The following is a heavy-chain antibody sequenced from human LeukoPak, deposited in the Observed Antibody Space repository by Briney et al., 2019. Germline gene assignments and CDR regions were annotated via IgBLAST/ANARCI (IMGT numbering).Heavy chain of an antibody. Sequence: GGSPRLSCSASGFTFSSYAMHWVRQAPGKGLEYVSAISINGGSTYYADSVKGRFTISRDNSKNTLYLQMSSLRAEDTAVYYCAKHLFGAMIVKSGGQGTLVTVSS. J-gene: IGHJ4*02. CDR3: AKHLFGAMIVKS. CDR1: GFTFSSYA. CDR2: ISINGGST. D-gene: IGHD3-22*01. V-gene: IGHV3-64D*09.